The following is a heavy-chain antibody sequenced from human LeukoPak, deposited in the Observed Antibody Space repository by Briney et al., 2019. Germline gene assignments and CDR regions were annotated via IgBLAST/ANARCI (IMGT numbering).Heavy chain of an antibody. CDR1: GFTFNNHW. Sequence: GGSLRLSCAASGFTFNNHWMSWVRQAPGKGLEWVANVREDGSEKKYVDSEKGRFTISRDNAKNSVYLQMNSLRVEDTALYYCARDARGGWNDYWGQGTLVTVSS. CDR2: VREDGSEK. V-gene: IGHV3-7*03. CDR3: ARDARGGWNDY. J-gene: IGHJ4*02. D-gene: IGHD1-1*01.